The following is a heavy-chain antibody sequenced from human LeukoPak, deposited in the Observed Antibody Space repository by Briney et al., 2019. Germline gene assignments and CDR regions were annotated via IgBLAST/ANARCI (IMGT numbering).Heavy chain of an antibody. CDR3: ARRSVAAAGTDYYGMDV. D-gene: IGHD6-13*01. V-gene: IGHV5-51*01. Sequence: GESLKISCKGSGYSFTSYWIGWVRQMPGKGLDWMGIIYPGDSDTRYSQSFQGQVTISADKSISTAYLQWSSLKASDTAMYYCARRSVAAAGTDYYGMDVWGKGTTVTVSS. CDR1: GYSFTSYW. J-gene: IGHJ6*04. CDR2: IYPGDSDT.